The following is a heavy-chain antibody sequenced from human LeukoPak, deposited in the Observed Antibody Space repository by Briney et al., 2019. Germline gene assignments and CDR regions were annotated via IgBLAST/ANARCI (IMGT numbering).Heavy chain of an antibody. J-gene: IGHJ4*02. Sequence: PSETLSLTCAVSGYSISSGYYWGWIRQPPGKGLEWIGSIYHSGSTYYNPSPKSRVTITVDTSKNQFSLKLSSVTAADTAVYYCARHVRDSSGYYLYYFDYWGQGTLVTVSS. CDR3: ARHVRDSSGYYLYYFDY. CDR2: IYHSGST. V-gene: IGHV4-38-2*01. D-gene: IGHD3-22*01. CDR1: GYSISSGYY.